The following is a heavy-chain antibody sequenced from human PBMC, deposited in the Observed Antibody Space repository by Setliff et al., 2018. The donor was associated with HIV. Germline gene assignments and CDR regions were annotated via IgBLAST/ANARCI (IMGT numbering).Heavy chain of an antibody. CDR1: GFTFSNYW. J-gene: IGHJ4*02. D-gene: IGHD5-12*01. Sequence: ETLSLSCAASGFTFSNYWMSWVRQAPGKGLEWVANIKQDGSEKYYVDSVKGRFTISRDNAKNSLYLQMNSLRVEDTAIYYCFLRSTITSWGRGALVTVSS. V-gene: IGHV3-7*03. CDR3: FLRSTITS. CDR2: IKQDGSEK.